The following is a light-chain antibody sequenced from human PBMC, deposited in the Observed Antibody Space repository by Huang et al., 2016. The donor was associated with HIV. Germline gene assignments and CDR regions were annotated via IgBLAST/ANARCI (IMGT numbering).Light chain of an antibody. Sequence: EIVMTQSPATLSVSPGDRATPSCRASQSVAGNLAGYQQKPGQAPRLLIYGASTRATGNAARFNASGSGTEFTLTINSLQSEDFAVYYCQQYNNWPRTFGPGTKVDVK. J-gene: IGKJ3*01. CDR2: GAS. CDR1: QSVAGN. V-gene: IGKV3-15*01. CDR3: QQYNNWPRT.